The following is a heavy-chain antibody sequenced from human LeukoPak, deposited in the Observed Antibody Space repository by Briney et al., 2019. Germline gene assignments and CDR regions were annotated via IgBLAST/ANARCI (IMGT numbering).Heavy chain of an antibody. J-gene: IGHJ4*02. D-gene: IGHD6-13*01. V-gene: IGHV3-30-3*01. CDR1: GFTFSSYA. CDR2: ISYDGSNK. CDR3: ARGRGSSWDPYYFDY. Sequence: PGRSLRLSCAASGFTFSSYAMHWVRQAPGKGLEWVAVISYDGSNKYYADSVKGRFTISRDNSKNTLYLQMNSLRAEDTAVYYCARGRGSSWDPYYFDYWGQGTLVTVSS.